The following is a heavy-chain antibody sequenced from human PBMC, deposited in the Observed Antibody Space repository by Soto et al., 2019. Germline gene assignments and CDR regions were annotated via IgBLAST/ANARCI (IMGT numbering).Heavy chain of an antibody. D-gene: IGHD6-13*01. V-gene: IGHV3-64D*06. CDR3: VKGRDRSSWYFSPFDL. CDR2: ISNNGGST. CDR1: GFTFSGYA. Sequence: SGGSLRLSCSASGFTFSGYAMHWVRQAPGKGLEYVSAISNNGGSTYYADSVKGRFTISRDNSKNTLYLQMSSLRAEDTAVYYCVKGRDRSSWYFSPFDLWGRGTLVTVSS. J-gene: IGHJ2*01.